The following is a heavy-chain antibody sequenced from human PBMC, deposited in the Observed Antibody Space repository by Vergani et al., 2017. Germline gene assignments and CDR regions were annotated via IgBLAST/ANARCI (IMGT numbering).Heavy chain of an antibody. D-gene: IGHD6-19*01. J-gene: IGHJ3*02. Sequence: QVTLRESGPALVKPTQTLTLTCTFSGFSLSTSGMCVSWIRQPPGKALEWLARIDWDDDKYYSTSLKTRLTISKDTSKNQVVLTMTNMDPVDTATYYCARIRFDSSGWGLRDAFDIWGQGTMVTVSS. CDR2: IDWDDDK. CDR3: ARIRFDSSGWGLRDAFDI. CDR1: GFSLSTSGMC. V-gene: IGHV2-70*15.